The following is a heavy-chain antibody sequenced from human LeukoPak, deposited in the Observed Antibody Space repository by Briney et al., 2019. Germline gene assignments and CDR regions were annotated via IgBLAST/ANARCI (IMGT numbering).Heavy chain of an antibody. CDR2: ISSSSSYI. CDR3: AKNGYYDSSGYYSASVDN. D-gene: IGHD3-22*01. CDR1: GFTFSSYS. V-gene: IGHV3-21*01. J-gene: IGHJ4*02. Sequence: GGSLRLSCAASGFTFSSYSMNWVRQAPGKGLEWVSSISSSSSYIYYADSVKGRFTISRDNAKNSLYLQMNSLRAEDTAVYYCAKNGYYDSSGYYSASVDNWGQGTLVTVSS.